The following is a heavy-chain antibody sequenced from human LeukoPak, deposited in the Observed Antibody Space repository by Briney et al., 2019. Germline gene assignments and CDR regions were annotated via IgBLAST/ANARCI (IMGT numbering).Heavy chain of an antibody. D-gene: IGHD3-10*01. CDR2: ISAYNGNT. V-gene: IGHV1-18*03. J-gene: IGHJ5*02. Sequence: ASVKVSCKASGYTFTSYGISWVRQAPGQGLEWMGWISAYNGNTNYAQKLQGRVTMTTDTSTSTAYMELRSLRSDDMAVYYCARVEKQTGYYGSGSDPWGQGTLVTVSS. CDR3: ARVEKQTGYYGSGSDP. CDR1: GYTFTSYG.